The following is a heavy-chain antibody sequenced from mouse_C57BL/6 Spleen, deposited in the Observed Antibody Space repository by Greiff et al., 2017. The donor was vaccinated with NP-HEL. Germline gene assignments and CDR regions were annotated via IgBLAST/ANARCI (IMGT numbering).Heavy chain of an antibody. CDR2: IRNKANGYTT. CDR1: GFTFTDYY. D-gene: IGHD4-1*01. CDR3: ASLTGSYAMDD. J-gene: IGHJ4*01. Sequence: EVQLQESGGGLVQPGGSLSLSCAASGFTFTDYYMSWVRQPPGKALEWLGFIRNKANGYTTEYSASVKGRFTISRDNSQSILYLQMNALRAEDSATYYCASLTGSYAMDDWGQGTSVTVSS. V-gene: IGHV7-3*01.